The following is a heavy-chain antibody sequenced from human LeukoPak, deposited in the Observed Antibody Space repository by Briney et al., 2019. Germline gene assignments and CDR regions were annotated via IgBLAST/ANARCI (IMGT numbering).Heavy chain of an antibody. CDR3: AKNRHSSSFYYFDY. V-gene: IGHV3-30*02. Sequence: GGSLRLSCAASGFTFSSYGMHWVRQAPGKGLEWVTFIRYDGSNKYYADSVKGRFTVSRDNSKNTLYLQMHSLRAEDTAVYYCAKNRHSSSFYYFDYWGQGSLVTVSS. D-gene: IGHD6-13*01. J-gene: IGHJ4*02. CDR2: IRYDGSNK. CDR1: GFTFSSYG.